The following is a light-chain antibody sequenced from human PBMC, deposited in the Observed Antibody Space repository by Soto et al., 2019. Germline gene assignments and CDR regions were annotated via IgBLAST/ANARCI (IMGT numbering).Light chain of an antibody. CDR2: GAS. V-gene: IGKV3-15*01. Sequence: VVMTQSPGTLSVSPGESATLSCRASQSVKTNLAWYPQKVGQAPRLPIYGASTKAAGIPARFSASGSGTEFTLTISSLHSEVFAVYYCQQYDNWVTFGPGTKVDF. CDR3: QQYDNWVT. CDR1: QSVKTN. J-gene: IGKJ3*01.